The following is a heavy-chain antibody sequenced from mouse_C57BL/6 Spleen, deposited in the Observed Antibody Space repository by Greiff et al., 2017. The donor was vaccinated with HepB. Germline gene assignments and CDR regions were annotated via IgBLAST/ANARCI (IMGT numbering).Heavy chain of an antibody. CDR1: GFTFSSYG. Sequence: EVKVVESGGDLVKPGGSLKLSCAASGFTFSSYGMSWVRQTPDKRLEWVATISSGGSYTYYPDSVKGRFTISRDNAKNTLYLQMSSLKSEDTAMYYCARQGYGNYEEFAYWAKGLWSLSLQ. CDR3: ARQGYGNYEEFAY. CDR2: ISSGGSYT. J-gene: IGHJ3*01. D-gene: IGHD2-10*02. V-gene: IGHV5-6*01.